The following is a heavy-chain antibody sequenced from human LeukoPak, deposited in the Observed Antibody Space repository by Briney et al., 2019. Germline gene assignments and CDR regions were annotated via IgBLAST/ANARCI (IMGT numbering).Heavy chain of an antibody. CDR1: GNSFTGYY. J-gene: IGHJ4*02. Sequence: ASVKVACKASGNSFTGYYVHWVRQAPGQGLEWMGWMSPDSDGTNFAQNFQGRVSTTRDTSIRTVYLELRSLRADDTAVYYCANQEGIGAPGAWFDNWGQGTLVTVSS. CDR3: ANQEGIGAPGAWFDN. CDR2: MSPDSDGT. D-gene: IGHD1-26*01. V-gene: IGHV1-2*02.